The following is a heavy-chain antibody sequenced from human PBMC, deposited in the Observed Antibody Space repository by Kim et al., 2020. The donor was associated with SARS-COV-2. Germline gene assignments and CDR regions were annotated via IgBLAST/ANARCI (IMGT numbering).Heavy chain of an antibody. Sequence: SETLSLTCTVSGGSISSYYWSWIRQPPGKGLEWIGYIYYSGSTNYNPSLKSRVTISVDTSKNQFSLKLSSVTAADTAVYYCARDQGKSGPYWYFDLWGRGTLVTVSS. CDR1: GGSISSYY. CDR2: IYYSGST. D-gene: IGHD6-13*01. V-gene: IGHV4-59*13. J-gene: IGHJ2*01. CDR3: ARDQGKSGPYWYFDL.